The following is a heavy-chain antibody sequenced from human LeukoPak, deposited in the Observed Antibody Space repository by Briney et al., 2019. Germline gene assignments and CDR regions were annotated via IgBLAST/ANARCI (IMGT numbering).Heavy chain of an antibody. D-gene: IGHD3-22*01. J-gene: IGHJ4*02. CDR3: ARDPVPTYYYDSSGYYVYFDY. V-gene: IGHV1-8*01. CDR2: MNPNSGNT. CDR1: GYTFTSYD. Sequence: GASVKVSCKASGYTFTSYDINWVRQATGQGLEWMGWMNPNSGNTGYAQKLQGRVTMTTDTSTSTAYMELRSLRSDDTAVYYCARDPVPTYYYDSSGYYVYFDYWGQGTLVTVSS.